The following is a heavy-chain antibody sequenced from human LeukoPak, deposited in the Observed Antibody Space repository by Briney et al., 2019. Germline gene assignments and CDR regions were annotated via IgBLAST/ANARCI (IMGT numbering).Heavy chain of an antibody. CDR1: GFIFSTYG. J-gene: IGHJ4*02. D-gene: IGHD5-18*01. CDR2: ILASGATT. Sequence: GGSLRLSCAASGFIFSTYGMSRVRQAPGKGLEWVSSILASGATTWYADSVKGRFTISRDNSKNTVDPQMNSLRAEDTAVYYCATKTAFDFWGQGTLVTVSS. V-gene: IGHV3-23*01. CDR3: ATKTAFDF.